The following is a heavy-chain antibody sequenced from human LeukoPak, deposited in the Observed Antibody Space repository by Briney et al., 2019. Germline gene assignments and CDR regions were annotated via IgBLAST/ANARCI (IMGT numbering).Heavy chain of an antibody. Sequence: ASVKVSCKASGYTFTTYSMHWVRQAPGQGLEWMAIIHLSGGSVDYTQKFQGRVTVTRDTSTSTVYMEVNSLRSEDTAVYYCTKAASGSSSVNWFDPWGQGTLVTVSS. CDR1: GYTFTTYS. CDR3: TKAASGSSSVNWFDP. D-gene: IGHD6-6*01. J-gene: IGHJ5*02. V-gene: IGHV1-46*01. CDR2: IHLSGGSV.